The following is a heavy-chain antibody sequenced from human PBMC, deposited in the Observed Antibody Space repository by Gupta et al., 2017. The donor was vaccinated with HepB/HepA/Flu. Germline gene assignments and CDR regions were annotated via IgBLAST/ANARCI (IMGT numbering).Heavy chain of an antibody. J-gene: IGHJ6*03. CDR2: IWYDGSNK. V-gene: IGHV3-33*01. CDR3: ARGYCSSTSCYYMDV. Sequence: QVQLVESGGGVVQPGRSLRLSCAASGFTFSSCGMHWVRQAPGKGLEWVAVIWYDGSNKYYADSVKGRFTISRDNSKNTLYLQMNSLRAEDTAVYYCARGYCSSTSCYYMDVWGKGTTVTVSS. D-gene: IGHD2-2*01. CDR1: GFTFSSCG.